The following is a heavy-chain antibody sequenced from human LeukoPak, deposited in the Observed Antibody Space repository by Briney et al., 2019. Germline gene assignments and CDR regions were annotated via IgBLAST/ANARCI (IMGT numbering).Heavy chain of an antibody. J-gene: IGHJ4*02. D-gene: IGHD3-3*01. Sequence: ASVKVSCKASGYTFTSYDINWVRQATGQGLEWMGWMNPNSGNTGYAQKFQGRVTMTTDTSTSTAYMELRSLRSDDTAVYHCAGSAHYYDFWSGYAPGGYYFDYWGQGTLVTVSS. CDR1: GYTFTSYD. V-gene: IGHV1-8*01. CDR3: AGSAHYYDFWSGYAPGGYYFDY. CDR2: MNPNSGNT.